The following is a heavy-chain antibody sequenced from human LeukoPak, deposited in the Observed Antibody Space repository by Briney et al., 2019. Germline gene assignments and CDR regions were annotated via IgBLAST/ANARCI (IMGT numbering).Heavy chain of an antibody. CDR1: GFTFSNAW. J-gene: IGHJ4*02. CDR3: TTAQYRSSLNFDY. Sequence: GGSLRLSCAASGFTFSNAWMSWVRQAPGKGLEWVGRIKSKTDGGTTDYAAPVKGRFTISRDDSKNTLYLQMNSLKTEDTAVYYCTTAQYRSSLNFDYWGQGTLVTVSS. D-gene: IGHD6-13*01. V-gene: IGHV3-15*01. CDR2: IKSKTDGGTT.